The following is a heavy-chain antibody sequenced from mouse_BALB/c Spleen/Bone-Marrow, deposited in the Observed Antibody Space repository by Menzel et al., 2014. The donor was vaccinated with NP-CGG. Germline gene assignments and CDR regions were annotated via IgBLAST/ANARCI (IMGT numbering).Heavy chain of an antibody. CDR2: INVNGDTT. J-gene: IGHJ3*01. CDR3: ARGYDYSSWFAH. CDR1: GFTFSSYG. Sequence: EVKLVESGGGLVQPGGSLKLSCAASGFTFSSYGMSWVRQTPDKRLEMIATINVNGDTTYHPDSVKGRFTISRDNVKNTLYLQMSSLKSEDTAMYYCARGYDYSSWFAHWGQGTLVTVSA. D-gene: IGHD2-4*01. V-gene: IGHV5-6-3*01.